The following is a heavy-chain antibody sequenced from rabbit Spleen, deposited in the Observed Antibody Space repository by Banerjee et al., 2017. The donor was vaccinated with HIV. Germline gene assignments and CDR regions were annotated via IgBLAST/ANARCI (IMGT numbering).Heavy chain of an antibody. V-gene: IGHV1S40*01. CDR3: ARAMNNAGADDLTRLDL. J-gene: IGHJ3*01. Sequence: QSLEESGGGLVKPGASLTLTCKASGFSFNSGNDMCWVRQAPGKGLEWVACAYAGSSGSTYSATWAKGRFTVSKTASTTVTLQMTSLTAADTATYFCARAMNNAGADDLTRLDLWGQGTLVTVS. CDR1: GFSFNSGND. D-gene: IGHD4-2*01. CDR2: AYAGSSGST.